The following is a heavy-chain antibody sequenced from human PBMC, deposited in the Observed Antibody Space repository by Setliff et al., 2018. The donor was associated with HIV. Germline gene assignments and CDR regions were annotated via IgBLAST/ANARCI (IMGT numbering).Heavy chain of an antibody. D-gene: IGHD6-25*01. Sequence: ASVKVSCKASGYTFTDNYIHWVRQAPGQGLEWMAWINSASGGTNYAQNFQGRVTVTRNTVDLQMNNLRPEDTAVYYCAKDGDYRSGDYDAFDIWGQGTMVTVSS. V-gene: IGHV1-2*02. J-gene: IGHJ3*02. CDR2: INSASGGT. CDR3: AKDGDYRSGDYDAFDI. CDR1: GYTFTDNY.